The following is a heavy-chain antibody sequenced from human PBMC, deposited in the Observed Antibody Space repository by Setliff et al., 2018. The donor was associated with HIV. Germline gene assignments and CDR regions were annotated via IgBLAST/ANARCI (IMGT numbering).Heavy chain of an antibody. D-gene: IGHD6-19*01. V-gene: IGHV4-39*01. CDR1: GDSLSLSTFY. J-gene: IGHJ5*02. CDR3: ARHRFGSGWYGFVSGIDP. Sequence: LTCTVSGDSLSLSTFYWAWIRQPPGRGPEWIGSIYSTGTTYYNPSLKSRVTISFDTSKNQFPLEVTSVTAADTAIYYCARHRFGSGWYGFVSGIDPWGQGTLVTVSS. CDR2: IYSTGTT.